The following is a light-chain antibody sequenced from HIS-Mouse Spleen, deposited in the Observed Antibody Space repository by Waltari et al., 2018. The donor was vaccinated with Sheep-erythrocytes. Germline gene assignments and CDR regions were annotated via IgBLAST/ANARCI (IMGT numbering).Light chain of an antibody. V-gene: IGKV2-24*01. CDR2: KIS. CDR3: VQATQVPGT. CDR1: QSLVHSDGNTY. Sequence: DIVMTQTPLPSPVTLGQPASISCRPSQSLVHSDGNTYLSWLKQRPGQPPRLLIYKISNRCSAVPVRFSGREAEDDFEQNISRVAARDVGVYYCVQATQVPGTFGGGTKVEIK. J-gene: IGKJ4*02.